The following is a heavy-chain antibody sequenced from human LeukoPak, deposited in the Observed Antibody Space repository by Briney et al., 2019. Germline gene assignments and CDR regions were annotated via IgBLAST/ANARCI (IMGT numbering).Heavy chain of an antibody. V-gene: IGHV3-9*01. J-gene: IGHJ3*01. CDR2: ITWNSGNI. D-gene: IGHD1-14*01. Sequence: PGGSLRLSCAASGFTFDDYAMHWVRQAPGKGLEWVSGITWNSGNIGYADSVKGRFTISRDNAKNSLYLQMNSLRAEGTALYYCTKDRARTLNAFDVWGQGTMVTVSS. CDR3: TKDRARTLNAFDV. CDR1: GFTFDDYA.